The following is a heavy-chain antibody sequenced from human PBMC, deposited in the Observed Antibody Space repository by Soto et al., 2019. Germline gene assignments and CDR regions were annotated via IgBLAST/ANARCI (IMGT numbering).Heavy chain of an antibody. J-gene: IGHJ4*02. CDR3: ARAPRNWGFDF. CDR1: GYTFTNYG. V-gene: IGHV1-8*01. D-gene: IGHD7-27*01. Sequence: ASVKVSCKASGYTFTNYGINWVRQTTGQGPEWLGWMNPNSGDTGYAQKFQGRVTMTRNAAISTAYMELSSLTFEDTAIYSCARAPRNWGFDFWGQGTLVTVSS. CDR2: MNPNSGDT.